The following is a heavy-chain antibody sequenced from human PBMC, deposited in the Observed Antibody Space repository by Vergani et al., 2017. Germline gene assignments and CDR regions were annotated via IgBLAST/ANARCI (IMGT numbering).Heavy chain of an antibody. Sequence: QVQLVQSGAAVEKNGASVQVSCKASGYTFTGYYMHWVRQAPGQGLEWMGWINPNSDGTNYSQKFQGRVTMTRDTSISTAYMELSRLRSDDTAGYYCARGVQLELTDYWGQGTLVTVSS. CDR3: ARGVQLELTDY. CDR2: INPNSDGT. J-gene: IGHJ4*02. V-gene: IGHV1-2*02. CDR1: GYTFTGYY. D-gene: IGHD1-1*01.